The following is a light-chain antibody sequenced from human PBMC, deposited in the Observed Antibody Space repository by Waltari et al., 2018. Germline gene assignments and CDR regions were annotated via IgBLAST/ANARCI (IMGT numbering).Light chain of an antibody. CDR3: QKYDSLPAT. CDR2: HTS. J-gene: IGKJ1*01. Sequence: EIVLTQSPGTLSLSPGERATLSCRARQSVSRYLAWYQMRPGQAPRLLIYHTSIRATGIPARFSGSGSGTDFTLTSTRPEPEDCAVYYCQKYDSLPATFGQGTKVEIK. V-gene: IGKV3-20*01. CDR1: QSVSRY.